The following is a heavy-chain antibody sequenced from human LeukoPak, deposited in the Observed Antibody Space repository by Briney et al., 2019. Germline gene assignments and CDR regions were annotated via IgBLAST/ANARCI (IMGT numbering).Heavy chain of an antibody. CDR3: ASEAPLWRSGTPREAFDI. Sequence: PGGSLRLSCAASGFTFTTYWMTWVRQAPGKGLEWVANIKQDGSDKYYVDSVKGRFTISRDNARKSVYLQMNSLRAEDTAVYYCASEAPLWRSGTPREAFDIWGQGTMAIVSS. J-gene: IGHJ3*02. CDR2: IKQDGSDK. D-gene: IGHD3-3*01. CDR1: GFTFTTYW. V-gene: IGHV3-7*01.